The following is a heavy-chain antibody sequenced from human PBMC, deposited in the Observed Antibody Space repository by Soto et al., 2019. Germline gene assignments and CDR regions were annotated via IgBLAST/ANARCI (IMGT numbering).Heavy chain of an antibody. CDR3: ARGLVGANNWFDS. V-gene: IGHV3-11*01. Sequence: GGSLRLSCAASGFTFSDYYMSWIRQAPGKGLEWVSYITSSGDAIYYADSVKGRFTISRDNAKNTLFLQMNSLRAEDTAVYYCARGLVGANNWFDSWGQGTLVTVSS. CDR1: GFTFSDYY. D-gene: IGHD1-26*01. J-gene: IGHJ5*01. CDR2: ITSSGDAI.